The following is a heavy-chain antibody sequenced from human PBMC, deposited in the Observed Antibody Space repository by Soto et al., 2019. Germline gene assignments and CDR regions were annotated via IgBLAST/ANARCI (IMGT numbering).Heavy chain of an antibody. Sequence: ASVKVSCKASGYTFTSYGISWVRQAPGQGLEWMGWISAYNGNTNYAQKLQGRVTMTTDTSTSTAYMELRSLRSDDTAVYYCARLQSNYDFWSGPTGFMDVWGKGTTVTVSS. D-gene: IGHD3-3*01. V-gene: IGHV1-18*01. CDR2: ISAYNGNT. J-gene: IGHJ6*03. CDR1: GYTFTSYG. CDR3: ARLQSNYDFWSGPTGFMDV.